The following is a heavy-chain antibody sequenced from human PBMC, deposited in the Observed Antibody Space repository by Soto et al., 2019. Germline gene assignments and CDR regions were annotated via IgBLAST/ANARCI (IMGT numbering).Heavy chain of an antibody. J-gene: IGHJ3*02. Sequence: QVQLQQWGAGLLKPSETLSLTCAVFGGSVNSGNYYWSWIRQPPGKGLEWIGEMSHSGGTRFNPSLKSRVPISVDTSKNQFSLKMSSVTAADTALYYCARVERGTATTVVDAFDIWGPGTMVTVSS. CDR3: ARVERGTATTVVDAFDI. CDR1: GGSVNSGNYY. V-gene: IGHV4-34*01. CDR2: MSHSGGT. D-gene: IGHD1-1*01.